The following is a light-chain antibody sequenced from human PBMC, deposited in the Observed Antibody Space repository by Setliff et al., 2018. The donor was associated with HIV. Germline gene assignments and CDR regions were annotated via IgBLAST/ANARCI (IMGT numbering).Light chain of an antibody. Sequence: QSVLTQPASVSGSPGQSITISCTGTSSDVGANNLVSWYQQRPGEAPKLMISEVSDRPSGVSNRFSGSKSGNTASLTISGLQAEDEAHYYCSAYATSHTYVFGTGTKVTVL. CDR3: SAYATSHTYV. V-gene: IGLV2-14*03. J-gene: IGLJ1*01. CDR2: EVS. CDR1: SSDVGANNL.